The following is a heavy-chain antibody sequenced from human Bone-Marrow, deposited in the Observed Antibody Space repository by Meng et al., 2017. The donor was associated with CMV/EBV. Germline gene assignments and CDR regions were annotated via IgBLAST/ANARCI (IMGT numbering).Heavy chain of an antibody. J-gene: IGHJ2*01. CDR1: GFTFSSYA. Sequence: GESLKISCAASGFTFSSYAMHWVRQAPGKGLEWVAVISYDGSNKYYADSVKGRFTISRDNSKNTLYLQMNSLRAEHTAVYYCARGRLYGARRGYSGWYFDLWGRGTLVTVSS. CDR3: ARGRLYGARRGYSGWYFDL. CDR2: ISYDGSNK. D-gene: IGHD5-12*01. V-gene: IGHV3-30-3*01.